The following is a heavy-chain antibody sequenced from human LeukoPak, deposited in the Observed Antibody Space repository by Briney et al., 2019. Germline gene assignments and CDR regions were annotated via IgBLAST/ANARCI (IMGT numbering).Heavy chain of an antibody. D-gene: IGHD3-10*01. Sequence: ETLSLTCTVSGGSISSYYWSWTRQPPGKGLEWIGYIYYSGSTNYNPSLKSRVTISVDMSKNQFSLKLSSVTAADTAVYYCARLWFGEFTGNYYGMDVWGQGTTVTVSS. CDR1: GGSISSYY. CDR3: ARLWFGEFTGNYYGMDV. J-gene: IGHJ6*02. CDR2: IYYSGST. V-gene: IGHV4-59*01.